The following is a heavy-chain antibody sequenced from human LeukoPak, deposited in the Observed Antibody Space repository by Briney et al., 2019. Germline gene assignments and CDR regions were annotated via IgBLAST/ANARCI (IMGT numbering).Heavy chain of an antibody. Sequence: GASVKVSCKASGYTFSSYSMNWVRQAPGKGLEWVSSISSSSSYIYYADSVKGRFTISRDNAKNSLYLQMNSLRAEDTAVYYCARGLNVRSYSSSEDWGQGTLVTVSS. D-gene: IGHD6-13*01. CDR3: ARGLNVRSYSSSED. J-gene: IGHJ4*02. V-gene: IGHV3-21*01. CDR1: GYTFSSYS. CDR2: ISSSSSYI.